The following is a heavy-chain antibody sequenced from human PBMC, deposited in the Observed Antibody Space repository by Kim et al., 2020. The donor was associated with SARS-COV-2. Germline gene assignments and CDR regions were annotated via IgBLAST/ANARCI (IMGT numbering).Heavy chain of an antibody. CDR2: INHDGSEI. J-gene: IGHJ4*02. D-gene: IGHD3-16*02. Sequence: GGSLRLSCAASGFSFSDIWMNWVRQAPGKGLEWVANINHDGSEIFYMDSVRGRFTISRDNAKKSLYLQMNSLRVEDTAVYYCTTLKAYWGQGTLVNVSS. CDR1: GFSFSDIW. V-gene: IGHV3-7*03. CDR3: TTLKAY.